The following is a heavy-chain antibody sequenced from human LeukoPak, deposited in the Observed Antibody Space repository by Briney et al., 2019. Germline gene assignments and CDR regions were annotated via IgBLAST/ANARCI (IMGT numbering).Heavy chain of an antibody. D-gene: IGHD3-22*01. Sequence: ASVKVSCKASGYTFTGYYMHWVRQAPGQGLGWMGWINPNSGGTNYAQKFQGRVTMTRDTSISTAYMELSRLRSDDTAVYYCARVGRYYDSSGNFDYWGQGTLVTVSS. CDR2: INPNSGGT. CDR1: GYTFTGYY. J-gene: IGHJ4*02. V-gene: IGHV1-2*02. CDR3: ARVGRYYDSSGNFDY.